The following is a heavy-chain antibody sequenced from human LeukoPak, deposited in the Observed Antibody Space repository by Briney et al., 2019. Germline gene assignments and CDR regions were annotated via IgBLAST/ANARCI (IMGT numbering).Heavy chain of an antibody. J-gene: IGHJ6*02. V-gene: IGHV4-59*01. CDR1: NGSIISYF. CDR2: IYYSGNT. D-gene: IGHD6-6*01. CDR3: VRDKVSVYYYGMDV. Sequence: SETLSLTCTVSNGSIISYFWSWIRQPPGKGLEWIGYIYYSGNTNYNPSLKSRVTISVDTSKNQFSLKLTSVTAADTAVYYCVRDKVSVYYYGMDVWGQGTTVIVPS.